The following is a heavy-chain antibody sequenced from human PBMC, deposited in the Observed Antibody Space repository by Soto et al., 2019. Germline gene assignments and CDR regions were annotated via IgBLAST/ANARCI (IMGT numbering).Heavy chain of an antibody. CDR1: GYAFTTYG. Sequence: QVHLVQSGAEVKKPGASVKVSCQGSGYAFTTYGITWVRQAPGQGLEWMGWISAHNGNTNYAQKLKGRVTVTRDTSTSTAYMELRGLRYDATAVYYCARGRYGDYWGQGALVTVSS. V-gene: IGHV1-18*01. J-gene: IGHJ4*02. CDR2: ISAHNGNT. CDR3: ARGRYGDY. D-gene: IGHD1-1*01.